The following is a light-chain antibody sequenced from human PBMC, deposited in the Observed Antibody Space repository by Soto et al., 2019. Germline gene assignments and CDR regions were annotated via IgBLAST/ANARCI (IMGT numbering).Light chain of an antibody. CDR2: EVS. V-gene: IGLV2-14*01. CDR1: SSDVGGYNY. J-gene: IGLJ1*01. CDR3: SSYTSSSTLEGYV. Sequence: QSALTQPASVSGSPGQSITISCTGTSSDVGGYNYVSWYQQHPGKAPKLMIYEVSNRPSGVSNRFSGSKSGNTASLTISGLQAEDEADYYCSSYTSSSTLEGYVFGTRTKVTVL.